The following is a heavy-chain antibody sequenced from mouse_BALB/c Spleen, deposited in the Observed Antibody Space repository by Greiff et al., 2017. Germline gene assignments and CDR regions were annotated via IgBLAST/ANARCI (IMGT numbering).Heavy chain of an antibody. V-gene: IGHV1-18*01. CDR2: INPYNGGT. J-gene: IGHJ4*01. D-gene: IGHD2-14*01. CDR3: ARLDRYDVGYAMDY. CDR1: GYSFTGYT. Sequence: VQLKESGPELVKPGASMKISCKASGYSFTGYTMNWVKQSHGKNLEWIGLINPYNGGTSYNQKFKGKATLTVDKSSSTAYMELLSLTSEDSAVYYCARLDRYDVGYAMDYWGQGTSVTVSS.